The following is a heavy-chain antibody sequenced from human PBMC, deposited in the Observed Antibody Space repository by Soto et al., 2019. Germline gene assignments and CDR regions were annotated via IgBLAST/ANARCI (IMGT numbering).Heavy chain of an antibody. D-gene: IGHD2-15*01. J-gene: IGHJ4*01. V-gene: IGHV4-59*08. Sequence: SETLSLTCTVSGGSLSSYYWSWIRQPPGKGLEWIGYIYYAGTTSYNPSLRSRVAISVDASKSQFSLDLRSVTAADTAVYYCARPGGRYQAFDYWGHGALVTVSS. CDR2: IYYAGTT. CDR3: ARPGGRYQAFDY. CDR1: GGSLSSYY.